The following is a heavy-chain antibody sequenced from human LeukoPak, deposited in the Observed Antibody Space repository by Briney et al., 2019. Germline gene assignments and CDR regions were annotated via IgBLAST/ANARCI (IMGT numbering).Heavy chain of an antibody. V-gene: IGHV4-30-4*01. CDR3: ARAIYSGYDAFDI. CDR2: IYYSGST. Sequence: PSQTLSLTCTVSGGSISSGDYYWSWIRQPPGKGLEWIGYIYYSGSTYYNPSLKSRVTISVDTSKNQFSLKLSSVTAADTAVYYCARAIYSGYDAFDIWGQGTMVTVSS. J-gene: IGHJ3*02. CDR1: GGSISSGDYY. D-gene: IGHD5-12*01.